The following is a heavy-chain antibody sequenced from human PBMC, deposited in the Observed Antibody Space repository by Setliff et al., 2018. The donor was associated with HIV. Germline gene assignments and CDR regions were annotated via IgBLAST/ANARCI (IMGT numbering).Heavy chain of an antibody. J-gene: IGHJ6*03. Sequence: KTSETLSLTCTVSGGSISRYYWSWIRQPPGKGLGWIGYIYYSGSTNYNPSLKSRVTISVDTSKNQFSLKLSSVTAADTAVYYCARDNRVMALNYYYYYMDVWGKGTTVTVSS. V-gene: IGHV4-59*01. CDR1: GGSISRYY. CDR2: IYYSGST. CDR3: ARDNRVMALNYYYYYMDV. D-gene: IGHD2-21*01.